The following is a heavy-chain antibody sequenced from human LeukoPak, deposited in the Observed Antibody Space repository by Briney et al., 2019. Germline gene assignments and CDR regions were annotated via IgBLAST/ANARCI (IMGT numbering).Heavy chain of an antibody. V-gene: IGHV4-38-2*01. CDR2: LYHSGNS. Sequence: SETLSLTCGVSSEFFSGYYWGWIRQPPGKGLEWIGSLYHSGNSYYNPSLKSRATISVDTSKNHFSLKLRSVTAADTAVYYCARAETYSSDWYDPFFDYWGQGTLVTVSS. CDR3: ARAETYSSDWYDPFFDY. J-gene: IGHJ4*02. CDR1: SEFFSGYY. D-gene: IGHD6-19*01.